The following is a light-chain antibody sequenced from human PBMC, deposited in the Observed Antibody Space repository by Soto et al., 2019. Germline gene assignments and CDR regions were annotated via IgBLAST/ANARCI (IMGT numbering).Light chain of an antibody. CDR3: CSYAGPNTLV. J-gene: IGLJ1*01. CDR1: SSDVGNYNL. Sequence: QSVLTQPASVSGSPGQSITISCTGTSSDVGNYNLVSWYQQHPGKAPKVMIYEVSKRPSGVSSRFSGSKSGNTASLTISGLQAEDEADYYCCSYAGPNTLVFGTGTKVTVL. V-gene: IGLV2-23*02. CDR2: EVS.